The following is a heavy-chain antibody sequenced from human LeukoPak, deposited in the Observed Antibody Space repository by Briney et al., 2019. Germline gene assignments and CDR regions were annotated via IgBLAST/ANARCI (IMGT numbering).Heavy chain of an antibody. Sequence: PGGSLRLACAASGFTFSNYRMDWVRQAPGKGLEWVAHIKEDGTDQYYVDSVKGRFTISRDNAKNSLSLQMNSLRAEDTAVYYCARWNNDWEFDFWGQGTLVSVSS. D-gene: IGHD1/OR15-1a*01. CDR3: ARWNNDWEFDF. CDR2: IKEDGTDQ. V-gene: IGHV3-7*05. J-gene: IGHJ4*02. CDR1: GFTFSNYR.